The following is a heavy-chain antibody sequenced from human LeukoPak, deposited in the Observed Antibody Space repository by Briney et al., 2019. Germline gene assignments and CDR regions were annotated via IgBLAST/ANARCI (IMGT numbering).Heavy chain of an antibody. V-gene: IGHV3-21*01. D-gene: IGHD6-13*01. CDR1: GFTFSSYS. J-gene: IGHJ4*02. CDR2: ISSSSSYI. CDR3: ARDSLAAAGIFDY. Sequence: PGGSLRLSCAASGFTFSSYSMNWVRQAPGKGLEWVSSISSSSSYIYYADSVKGRFTISSDNAKNSLYLQMNSLRAEDTAVYYCARDSLAAAGIFDYWGQGTLVTVSS.